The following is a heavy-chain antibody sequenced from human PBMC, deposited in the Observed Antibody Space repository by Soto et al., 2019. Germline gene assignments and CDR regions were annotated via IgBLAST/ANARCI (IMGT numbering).Heavy chain of an antibody. V-gene: IGHV4-34*01. CDR3: ARQGDSTMAIFDY. CDR2: INGRGST. J-gene: IGHJ4*02. D-gene: IGHD5-18*01. CDR1: GGSFIGYY. Sequence: SETLSLTCAVYGGSFIGYYWSWILQPPGKGLEWIGEINGRGSTKYNPSLKSRVTMSVDPSKNQFSLKLTSVTAADTAVYYCARQGDSTMAIFDYWGQGALVTVSS.